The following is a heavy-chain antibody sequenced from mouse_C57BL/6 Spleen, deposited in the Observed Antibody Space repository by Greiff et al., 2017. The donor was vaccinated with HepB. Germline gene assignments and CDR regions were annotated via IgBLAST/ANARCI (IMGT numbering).Heavy chain of an antibody. CDR3: ARSLTGTGFAY. V-gene: IGHV2-6*01. Sequence: VQGVESGPGLVAPSQSLSITCTVSGFSLTSYGVDWVRQSPGKGLEWLGVIWGVGSTNYNSALKSRLSISKDNSKSQVFLKMNSLQTDDTAMYYGARSLTGTGFAYWGQGTLVTVSA. J-gene: IGHJ3*01. CDR2: IWGVGST. D-gene: IGHD4-1*01. CDR1: GFSLTSYG.